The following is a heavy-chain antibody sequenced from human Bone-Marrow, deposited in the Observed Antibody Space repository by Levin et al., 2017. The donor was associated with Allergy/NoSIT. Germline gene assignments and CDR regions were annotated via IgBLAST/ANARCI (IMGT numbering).Heavy chain of an antibody. D-gene: IGHD4-17*01. CDR3: ARSTVTNRYYYFDL. CDR1: GFTFSDHY. CDR2: ISSSGSTI. V-gene: IGHV3-11*01. J-gene: IGHJ2*01. Sequence: PGESLKISCAASGFTFSDHYMSWIRQAPGKGLEWVSYISSSGSTIYYADSVKGRFTISRDNAKNSLYLQMNTVRAEDTAVYYCARSTVTNRYYYFDLWGRGTLVTVSS.